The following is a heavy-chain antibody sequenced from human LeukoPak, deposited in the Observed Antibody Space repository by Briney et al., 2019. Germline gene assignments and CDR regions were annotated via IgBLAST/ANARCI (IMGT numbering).Heavy chain of an antibody. V-gene: IGHV1-2*02. D-gene: IGHD3-16*01. CDR1: GYSFVGYG. J-gene: IGHJ4*02. CDR2: MNPNNGDT. Sequence: VASVKVSCKASGYSFVGYGITWVRQAPGQGFEWMGWMNPNNGDTNYGQKFQGRVSMTRDTSIRTAYMELRRLRLDDTAVYFCARAKNWGYDYWGQGTLVTVSS. CDR3: ARAKNWGYDY.